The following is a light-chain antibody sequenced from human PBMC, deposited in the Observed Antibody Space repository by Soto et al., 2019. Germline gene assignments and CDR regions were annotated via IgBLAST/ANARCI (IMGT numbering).Light chain of an antibody. CDR2: GAS. Sequence: EIVMTQSPATRSASPGERVTLSCRASQSVNVNLAWYQQNPGQAPRLLIYGASTRATGIPARFSGSGSGTEFTLTISSLQSEDFAVYYCQHYNNWPPWTFGQGTKVEIK. V-gene: IGKV3-15*01. CDR3: QHYNNWPPWT. J-gene: IGKJ1*01. CDR1: QSVNVN.